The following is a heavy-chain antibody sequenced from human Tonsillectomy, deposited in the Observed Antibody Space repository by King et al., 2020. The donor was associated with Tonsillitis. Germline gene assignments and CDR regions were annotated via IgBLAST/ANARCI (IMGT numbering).Heavy chain of an antibody. V-gene: IGHV5-51*03. CDR2: IYPGDSHT. CDR1: GYSFTSYW. D-gene: IGHD2-2*01. Sequence: VQLVESGAEVREPGESLKISCKGSGYSFTSYWIVWVLQMPGKGLEWMGIIYPGDSHTRYSPSFQGQVTISADRSITTAYLQWRSLKASDTAMYYCARGGNQRFFDYWGQGTLVTVSS. CDR3: ARGGNQRFFDY. J-gene: IGHJ4*02.